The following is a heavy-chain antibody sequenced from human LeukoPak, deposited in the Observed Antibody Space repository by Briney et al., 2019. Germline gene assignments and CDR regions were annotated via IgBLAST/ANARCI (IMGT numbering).Heavy chain of an antibody. J-gene: IGHJ3*02. D-gene: IGHD3-9*01. Sequence: SETLSLTCTVSGGSLSSSSYYWGWIRQPPGKGLEWIGSIYYSGSTYYNPSLKSRVTISVDTSKNQFSLKLSSVTAADTAVYYCARRPPAPSYDILTGYQGAFDIWGQGTMVTVSS. CDR1: GGSLSSSSYY. V-gene: IGHV4-39*01. CDR2: IYYSGST. CDR3: ARRPPAPSYDILTGYQGAFDI.